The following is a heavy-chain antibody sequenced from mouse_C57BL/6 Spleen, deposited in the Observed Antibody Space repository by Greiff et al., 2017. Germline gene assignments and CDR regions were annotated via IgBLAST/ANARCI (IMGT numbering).Heavy chain of an antibody. D-gene: IGHD2-3*01. CDR1: GYAFSSSC. J-gene: IGHJ2*01. Sequence: QVQLKESGPELVKPGASVKISCKASGYAFSSSCMNWVKQRPGQGLEWIGRIYPGDGDTNYNGKFKGKATLTADKSSSTAYLQLSSLTSEDSAVYFCARGGICDGYDLDYWGQGTALTVSS. CDR3: ARGGICDGYDLDY. CDR2: IYPGDGDT. V-gene: IGHV1-82*01.